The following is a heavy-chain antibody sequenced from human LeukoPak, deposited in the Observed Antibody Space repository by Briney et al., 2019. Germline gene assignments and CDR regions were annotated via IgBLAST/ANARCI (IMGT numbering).Heavy chain of an antibody. J-gene: IGHJ5*02. Sequence: ASVKVSCKASGYTFTGYYMHWVRQAPGQGLEWMGWINPNSGGTNYAQKFQGRVTMTRDTSIRTAYMELSRLRSDDTAVYYCARDPYSSSFFNWFDPWGQGTLVTVSS. CDR3: ARDPYSSSFFNWFDP. V-gene: IGHV1-2*02. D-gene: IGHD6-13*01. CDR1: GYTFTGYY. CDR2: INPNSGGT.